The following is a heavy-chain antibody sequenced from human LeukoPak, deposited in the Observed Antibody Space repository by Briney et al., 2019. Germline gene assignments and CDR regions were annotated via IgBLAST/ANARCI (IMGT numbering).Heavy chain of an antibody. CDR2: INHSGST. J-gene: IGHJ5*02. CDR1: GGSFSGYY. D-gene: IGHD2-2*01. V-gene: IGHV4-34*01. CDR3: ARDCSSTSCSSDDWFDP. Sequence: SETLSLTCAVYGGSFSGYYWSWIRQPPGKGLEWVGEINHSGSTNYNPSLKSRVTISVDTSKNPFSLKLSSVTAADTAVYYCARDCSSTSCSSDDWFDPWGQGTLVTVSS.